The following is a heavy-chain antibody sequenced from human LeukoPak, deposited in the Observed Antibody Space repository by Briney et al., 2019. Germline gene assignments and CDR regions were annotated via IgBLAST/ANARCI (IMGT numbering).Heavy chain of an antibody. J-gene: IGHJ4*02. D-gene: IGHD3-22*01. Sequence: GESLKISCKGSGYSFTSYWIGWVRQMPGKGLEWIGIIYPGDSDTRYSPSFQGQVTISADKSISTAYLQWSSLKASDTAMYYCARSPHYYDSSGYYFPFDYWGQGTLVTVSS. V-gene: IGHV5-51*01. CDR2: IYPGDSDT. CDR1: GYSFTSYW. CDR3: ARSPHYYDSSGYYFPFDY.